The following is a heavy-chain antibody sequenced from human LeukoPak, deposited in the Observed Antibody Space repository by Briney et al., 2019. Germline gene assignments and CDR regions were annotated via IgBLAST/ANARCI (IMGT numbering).Heavy chain of an antibody. D-gene: IGHD3-10*01. CDR3: AREKYGYYYGSGSYNYYYYYMDV. CDR2: ISYDGSNT. CDR1: GFTFSTYT. Sequence: PGGSLRLSCAASGFTFSTYTMHWVRQAPGEGLEWVALISYDGSNTYYADSVKGRFTISRDNSKNTMYLQMNSLRAEDTAVYYCAREKYGYYYGSGSYNYYYYYMDVWGKGTTVTVSS. J-gene: IGHJ6*03. V-gene: IGHV3-30*04.